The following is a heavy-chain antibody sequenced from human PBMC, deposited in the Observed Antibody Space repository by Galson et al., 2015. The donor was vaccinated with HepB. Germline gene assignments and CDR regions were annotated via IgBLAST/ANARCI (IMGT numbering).Heavy chain of an antibody. Sequence: SLRLSCAASGFTFSSYGMHWVRQAPGKGLEWVAVISYDGSNKYYADSVKGRFTISRDNSKNTLYLQMNSLRAEDTAVYYCAKDHTYYYCSSTSCYSDNWFDPWGQGTLVTVSS. V-gene: IGHV3-30*18. CDR1: GFTFSSYG. CDR3: AKDHTYYYCSSTSCYSDNWFDP. CDR2: ISYDGSNK. J-gene: IGHJ5*02. D-gene: IGHD2-2*01.